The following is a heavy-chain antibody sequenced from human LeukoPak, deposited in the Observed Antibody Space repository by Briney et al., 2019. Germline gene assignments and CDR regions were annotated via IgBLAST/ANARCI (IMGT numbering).Heavy chain of an antibody. CDR3: ATGYCSGGSCYSGPWYFDY. V-gene: IGHV1-24*01. CDR2: FDPEDGET. Sequence: ASVKVSCKVSGYTLTELSMHWVRRAPGKGLEWTGGFDPEDGETIYAQKFQGRVTMTEDTSTDTAYMELSSLRSEDTAVYYCATGYCSGGSCYSGPWYFDYWGQGTLVTVSS. D-gene: IGHD2-15*01. CDR1: GYTLTELS. J-gene: IGHJ4*02.